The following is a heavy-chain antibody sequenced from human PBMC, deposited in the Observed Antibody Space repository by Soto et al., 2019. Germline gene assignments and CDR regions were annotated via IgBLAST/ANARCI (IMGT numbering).Heavy chain of an antibody. CDR3: AADPVLRYFEWLSIGGYYYYYGMDV. CDR2: INAGNGNT. V-gene: IGHV1-3*01. Sequence: ASVKVSCKASGYTFTSYAMHWVRQAPGQRLEWMGWINAGNGNTKYSQKFQERVTITRDMSTSTAYMELSSLRSEDTAVYYCAADPVLRYFEWLSIGGYYYYYGMDVWGQGTTVTV. J-gene: IGHJ6*02. CDR1: GYTFTSYA. D-gene: IGHD3-9*01.